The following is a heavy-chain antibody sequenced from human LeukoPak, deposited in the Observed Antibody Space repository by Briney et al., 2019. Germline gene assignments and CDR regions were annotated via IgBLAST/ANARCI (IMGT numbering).Heavy chain of an antibody. J-gene: IGHJ4*02. Sequence: GGSLRLSCAATGFTVRSSHMSWIRQAPGKGLEWVSLIYSNGNTHYADSVKGRFTISRDISKNSLYLQMNSLRVDDTAVYYCVRADNGFDQWGQGALVTVSS. D-gene: IGHD1-14*01. V-gene: IGHV3-53*01. CDR1: GFTVRSSH. CDR2: IYSNGNT. CDR3: VRADNGFDQ.